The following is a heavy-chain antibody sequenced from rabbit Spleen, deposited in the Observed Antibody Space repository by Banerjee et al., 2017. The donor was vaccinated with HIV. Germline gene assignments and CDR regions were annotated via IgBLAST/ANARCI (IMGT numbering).Heavy chain of an antibody. J-gene: IGHJ4*01. CDR3: VRDYKFYFNL. Sequence: QLEESGGGLVKPEGSLTLTCKASGFSFSDRDVMCWVRQAPGKGLEWIGYIDPIFSTTHYATWVNGRFTISSHNAQNTLFLQLSSLTAADTATYFCVRDYKFYFNLWGPGTLVTVS. V-gene: IGHV1S7*01. CDR2: IDPIFSTT. CDR1: GFSFSDRDV. D-gene: IGHD1-1*01.